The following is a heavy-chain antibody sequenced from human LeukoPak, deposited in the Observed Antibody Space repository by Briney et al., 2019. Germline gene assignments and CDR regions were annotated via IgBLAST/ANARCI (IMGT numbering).Heavy chain of an antibody. V-gene: IGHV1-46*01. J-gene: IGHJ4*02. CDR3: ARDWARGSFDY. Sequence: ASVKASCKASGYTFSGYSMHWVRQAPGQGPEWMGMINPSSGSATYAQKFQGSVTMTRDTSTTTLYMELSSLRSEDTAVYYCARDWARGSFDYWGQGTPVIVSS. CDR1: GYTFSGYS. CDR2: INPSSGSA. D-gene: IGHD3-10*01.